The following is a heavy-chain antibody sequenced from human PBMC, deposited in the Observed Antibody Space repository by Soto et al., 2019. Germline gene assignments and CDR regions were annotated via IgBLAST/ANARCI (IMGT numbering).Heavy chain of an antibody. V-gene: IGHV4-39*01. J-gene: IGHJ4*02. CDR2: IYYSGST. CDR1: GGSISSSSYY. D-gene: IGHD6-13*01. CDR3: AGLIAAAGYYFDY. Sequence: LSLTCTVSGGSISSSSYYWGWIRQPPGKGLEWIGSIYYSGSTYYNPSLKSRVTISVDTSKNQFSLKLSSVTAADTAVYYCAGLIAAAGYYFDYWGQGTLVTVSS.